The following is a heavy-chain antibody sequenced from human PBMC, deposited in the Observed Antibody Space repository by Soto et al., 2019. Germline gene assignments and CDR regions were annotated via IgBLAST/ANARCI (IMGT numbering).Heavy chain of an antibody. J-gene: IGHJ5*01. CDR3: VKGGWLDF. CDR1: GFTFNTFE. D-gene: IGHD3-16*01. V-gene: IGHV3-23*01. Sequence: EVQLLESGGGLVQPGGSLRLSCAASGFTFNTFEMSWVRQAPGRGLEWVSFISTDSSRAYYADAVKGRFTISRDNSKHTLYLQMNSLTAEDTDVYACVKGGWLDFWGQGTLVTVSS. CDR2: ISTDSSRA.